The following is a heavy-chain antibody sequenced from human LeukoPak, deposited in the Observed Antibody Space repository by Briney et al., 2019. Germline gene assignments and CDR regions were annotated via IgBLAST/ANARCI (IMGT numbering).Heavy chain of an antibody. V-gene: IGHV3-48*03. CDR1: GFTFSSYE. D-gene: IGHD5-12*01. J-gene: IGHJ2*01. CDR2: ISSSSDTTI. CDR3: ARGRSGYDSYYWYFDL. Sequence: GGSLRLSCAASGFTFSSYEMNWVRQAPGKGLDWVSYISSSSDTTIYYVDSVKGRFTISRDNAKNSLYLQMNSLRAEDTAVYYCARGRSGYDSYYWYFDLWGRGTLVTVSS.